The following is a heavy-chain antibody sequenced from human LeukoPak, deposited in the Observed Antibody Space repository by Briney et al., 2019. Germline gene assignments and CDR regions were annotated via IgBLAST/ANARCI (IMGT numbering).Heavy chain of an antibody. CDR1: GGSISSYY. CDR3: GRFTAGSFDI. Sequence: SETLSLTCTVSGGSISSYYWSWIRQPPGKGLEWIGYIYYSGSTNYNPSLKSRVTISVDTSKNQFSLKLNSVTAADTAVYYCGRFTAGSFDIWGQGTMVTVSS. D-gene: IGHD6-19*01. CDR2: IYYSGST. J-gene: IGHJ3*02. V-gene: IGHV4-59*08.